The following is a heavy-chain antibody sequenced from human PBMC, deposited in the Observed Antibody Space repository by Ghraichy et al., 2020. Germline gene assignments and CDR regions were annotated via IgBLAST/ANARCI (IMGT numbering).Heavy chain of an antibody. CDR2: IWYGGINK. J-gene: IGHJ6*02. Sequence: GGSLRLSCAASGFTFSSFDIHWVRQAPGKGLEWVAVIWYGGINKYYADSVKGRFTISRDNSKNTLYLQMNSLRAEDTAVFYCARDGRFLEWLDMSYGMDVWGQGTTVTVSS. CDR3: ARDGRFLEWLDMSYGMDV. V-gene: IGHV3-33*01. D-gene: IGHD3-3*01. CDR1: GFTFSSFD.